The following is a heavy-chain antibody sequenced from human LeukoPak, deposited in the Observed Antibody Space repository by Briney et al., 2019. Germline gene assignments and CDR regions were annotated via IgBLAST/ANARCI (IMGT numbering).Heavy chain of an antibody. V-gene: IGHV4-61*02. Sequence: SETLSLTCTVSGGSISSGSYYWGWIRQPAGKGLEWIGRIYTSGSTNYNPSLKSRVTISVDTSKNQFSLKLSSVTAADTAVYYCAGGPRGDYDFWSGNAFDIWGQGTMVTVSS. CDR1: GGSISSGSYY. J-gene: IGHJ3*02. D-gene: IGHD3-3*01. CDR2: IYTSGST. CDR3: AGGPRGDYDFWSGNAFDI.